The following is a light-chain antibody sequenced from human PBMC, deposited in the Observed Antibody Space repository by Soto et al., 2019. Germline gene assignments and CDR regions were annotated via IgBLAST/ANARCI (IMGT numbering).Light chain of an antibody. J-gene: IGLJ1*01. V-gene: IGLV2-23*01. CDR2: EDS. CDR1: SSDVGSYNL. CDR3: CSYAGSSTFYV. Sequence: QCVLTQPASVSGSPGQSIAISCTGTSSDVGSYNLVSWYQQHPGKAPKLMIYEDSKRPSGVSNRFSGSKSGNTASLTISGLQAEDEADYYCCSYAGSSTFYVFGTGTKVTVL.